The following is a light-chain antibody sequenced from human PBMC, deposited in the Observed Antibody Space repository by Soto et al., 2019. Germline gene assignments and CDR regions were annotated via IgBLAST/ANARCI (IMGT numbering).Light chain of an antibody. CDR1: QSINSN. Sequence: EIVMTQSPVTLSVSPGERATLSCRASQSINSNLAWYQQKPGQAPRLLIYGASTRATGIPARFSGSGSGTEFTLTISSLQSEDFAVYYCQQYNNWPPVTFGQGTKVDIK. CDR3: QQYNNWPPVT. V-gene: IGKV3-15*01. CDR2: GAS. J-gene: IGKJ2*01.